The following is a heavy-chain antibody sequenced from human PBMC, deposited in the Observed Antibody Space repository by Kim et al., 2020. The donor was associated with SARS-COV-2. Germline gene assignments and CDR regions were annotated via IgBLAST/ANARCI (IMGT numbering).Heavy chain of an antibody. CDR2: SRRT. CDR3: VRDRELNY. V-gene: IGHV4-59*01. Sequence: SRRTTYTPSLMSRVTISVDTSKNQFSLKLYSVTAADTAVYYCVRDRELNYWGQGTLVTVSS. D-gene: IGHD1-7*01. J-gene: IGHJ4*02.